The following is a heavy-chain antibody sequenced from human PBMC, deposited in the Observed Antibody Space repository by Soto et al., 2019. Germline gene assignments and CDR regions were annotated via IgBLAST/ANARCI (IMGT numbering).Heavy chain of an antibody. Sequence: GGSLRLSCAASGFTSSTYAMSWVRQAPGKGLEWVSAISSSGGSTYYADSVKGRFTISRDNSKNTLYLQMNSLRAEDTALYYCAKDHWGSYSGQGTLVTVSS. V-gene: IGHV3-23*01. D-gene: IGHD3-16*01. J-gene: IGHJ4*02. CDR1: GFTSSTYA. CDR3: AKDHWGSY. CDR2: ISSSGGST.